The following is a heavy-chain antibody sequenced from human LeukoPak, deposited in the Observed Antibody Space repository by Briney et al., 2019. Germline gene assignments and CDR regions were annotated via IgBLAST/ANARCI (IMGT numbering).Heavy chain of an antibody. J-gene: IGHJ4*02. CDR2: VNPNSGGT. Sequence: ASVKVSFTASGFTFTGYYIHWVRQAPGQGLEWMGWVNPNSGGTKYAQKFQGRVSMTSETSISTAYMELSRLTSDDTAVYYCARDTYGGNWSLGYWGQGTLVTVSS. CDR1: GFTFTGYY. D-gene: IGHD4-23*01. V-gene: IGHV1-2*02. CDR3: ARDTYGGNWSLGY.